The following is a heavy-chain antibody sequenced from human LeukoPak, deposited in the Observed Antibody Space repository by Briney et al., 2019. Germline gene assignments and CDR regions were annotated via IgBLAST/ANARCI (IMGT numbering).Heavy chain of an antibody. CDR2: IYYSGRT. CDR3: ARHGTSGTNLNWFDP. Sequence: SSETLSLTCTVSGGSISSFYWSWIRQPPGKGLEWIGYIYYSGRTNYNPSLKSRVTISVDTSKNQFSLKLSSVTAADTAVYYCARHGTSGTNLNWFDPWGQGTLVTVST. V-gene: IGHV4-59*01. CDR1: GGSISSFY. D-gene: IGHD1-1*01. J-gene: IGHJ5*02.